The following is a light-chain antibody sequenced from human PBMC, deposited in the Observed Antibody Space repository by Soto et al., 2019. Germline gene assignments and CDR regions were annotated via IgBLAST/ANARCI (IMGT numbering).Light chain of an antibody. Sequence: EIVLTQSPCTLSASVGDRTTLSCRASQSISSSYLSCYQQKPGQAPTLLVDGASSRPTGIPDRFSGSGSGTDFTLTISRLEPEDFALYYCQQYYSTLWTLGQGTKVEIK. V-gene: IGKV3-20*01. J-gene: IGKJ1*01. CDR3: QQYYSTLWT. CDR2: GAS. CDR1: QSISSSY.